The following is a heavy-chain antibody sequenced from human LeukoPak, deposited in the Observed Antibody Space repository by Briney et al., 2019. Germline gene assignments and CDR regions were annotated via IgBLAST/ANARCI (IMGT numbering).Heavy chain of an antibody. J-gene: IGHJ6*02. CDR2: ISAYNGNT. CDR1: GYTFTSYD. V-gene: IGHV1-18*01. Sequence: ASVKVSCKASGYTFTSYDINWVRQAPGQGLEWMGWISAYNGNTNYAQKLQGRVTMTTTSTAYMELRSLRSDDTAVYYCALPGYYYGMDVWGQGTTVTVSS. CDR3: ALPGYYYGMDV.